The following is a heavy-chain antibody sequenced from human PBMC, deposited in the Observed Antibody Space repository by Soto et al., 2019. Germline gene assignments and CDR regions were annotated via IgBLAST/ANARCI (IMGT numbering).Heavy chain of an antibody. Sequence: QLQLQESGPGLVKPSETLSLTCTVSGGSISSSSYYWGWIRQPPGKGLEWIGSIYYSVSTYYNPSLKSRVTISVDTSKNQFSLKLSSVTAADTAVYYCARHWLGWPLGCSSGSCYGYWGQGTLVTVSS. D-gene: IGHD2-15*01. CDR1: GGSISSSSYY. CDR3: ARHWLGWPLGCSSGSCYGY. CDR2: IYYSVST. J-gene: IGHJ4*02. V-gene: IGHV4-39*01.